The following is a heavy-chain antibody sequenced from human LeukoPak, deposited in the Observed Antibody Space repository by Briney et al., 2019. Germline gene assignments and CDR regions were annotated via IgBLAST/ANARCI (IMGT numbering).Heavy chain of an antibody. Sequence: GGSLRLSCAASGFTFSSYGMHWVRQAPGKGLEWVAVIWYDGSNKYYADSVKGRFTISRDNSKNTLYLQMNSLRAEDTAVYYCARHWWDFGLVKAHFDPWGQGTLVTVSS. CDR1: GFTFSSYG. CDR2: IWYDGSNK. J-gene: IGHJ5*02. V-gene: IGHV3-33*01. CDR3: ARHWWDFGLVKAHFDP. D-gene: IGHD3/OR15-3a*01.